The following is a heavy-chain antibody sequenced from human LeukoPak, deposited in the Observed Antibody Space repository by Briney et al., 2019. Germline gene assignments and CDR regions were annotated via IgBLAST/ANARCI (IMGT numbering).Heavy chain of an antibody. CDR3: ATETYYTRVSRAFDI. V-gene: IGHV1-3*01. D-gene: IGHD3-10*01. Sequence: ASVKVSCKASGYIFANYAVHWVRQAPGQRLEWMGWINAGNGNTKYSQNFQGRVTITRDTSASTAYMELSSLRSEDTAVYYCATETYYTRVSRAFDIWGQGTMVTVSS. J-gene: IGHJ3*02. CDR1: GYIFANYA. CDR2: INAGNGNT.